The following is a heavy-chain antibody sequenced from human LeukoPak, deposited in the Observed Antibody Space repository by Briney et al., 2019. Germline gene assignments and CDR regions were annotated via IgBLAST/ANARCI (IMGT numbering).Heavy chain of an antibody. D-gene: IGHD4-17*01. J-gene: IGHJ4*02. CDR3: ASSYGYWYYFDY. CDR2: IYYSGST. CDR1: GGSISSSSYY. V-gene: IGHV4-39*07. Sequence: SSETLSLTCTVSGGSISSSSYYWGWIRQPPGKGLEWIGSIYYSGSTYYNPSLKSRVTISVDTSKRQFSLKLSSVTAADTAVYYCASSYGYWYYFDYWGQGTLVTVSS.